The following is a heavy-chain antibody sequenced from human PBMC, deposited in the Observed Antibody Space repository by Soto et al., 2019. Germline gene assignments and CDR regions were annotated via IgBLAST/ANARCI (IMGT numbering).Heavy chain of an antibody. Sequence: QVQLVESGGGVVQPGRSLRLSCAASGFTFSSYAMHWVRQAPGKGLEWVAVISYDGSNKYYADSLKGRFTISRDHSKNTLYLQRTDLRAEDTGVYYGERETAEWLDPCYFDYGGQGTLITVSS. CDR2: ISYDGSNK. D-gene: IGHD6-19*01. CDR3: ERETAEWLDPCYFDY. J-gene: IGHJ4*02. CDR1: GFTFSSYA. V-gene: IGHV3-30-3*01.